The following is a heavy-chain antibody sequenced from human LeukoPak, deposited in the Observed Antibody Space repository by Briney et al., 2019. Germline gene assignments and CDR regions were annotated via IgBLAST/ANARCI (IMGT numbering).Heavy chain of an antibody. V-gene: IGHV3-48*03. D-gene: IGHD6-13*01. CDR3: ARLTIVAAAGFDY. CDR2: ISSSGSTI. J-gene: IGHJ4*02. Sequence: GGSLRLSCAASGFTFSNYEMNWVRQAPGKGLEWVSYISSSGSTIYYADSVKGRFPISRDNAKNSLYLQMNSLRAEDTAIYYCARLTIVAAAGFDYWGQGTLVTVSS. CDR1: GFTFSNYE.